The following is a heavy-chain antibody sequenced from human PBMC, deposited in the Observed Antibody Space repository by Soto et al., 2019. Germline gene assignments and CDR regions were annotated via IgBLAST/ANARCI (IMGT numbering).Heavy chain of an antibody. D-gene: IGHD5-18*01. J-gene: IGHJ6*03. V-gene: IGHV3-23*01. CDR1: GFTFSSYA. CDR2: ISGSGGST. CDR3: AKGSNSYARYYYSYMDV. Sequence: GGSLRLSCAASGFTFSSYAMSWVRQAPGKGLEWVSAISGSGGSTYYADSVKGRFTISRDNSKNTLYLQMNSLRAEDTAVYYCAKGSNSYARYYYSYMDVGGKGTTVTVPS.